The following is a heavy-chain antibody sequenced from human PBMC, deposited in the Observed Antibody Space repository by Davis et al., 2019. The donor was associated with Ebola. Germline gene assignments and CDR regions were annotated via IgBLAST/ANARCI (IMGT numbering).Heavy chain of an antibody. D-gene: IGHD5-18*01. V-gene: IGHV5-51*01. J-gene: IGHJ6*02. CDR1: GYSFTSYW. CDR3: ARSGYSYGLGYGMDV. Sequence: KVSCKGSGYSFTSYWIGWVRQMPGKGLEWMGIIYPGDSDTRYSPSFQGQVTISADKSISTAYLQWSSLKASDTAMYYCARSGYSYGLGYGMDVWGQGTTVTVSS. CDR2: IYPGDSDT.